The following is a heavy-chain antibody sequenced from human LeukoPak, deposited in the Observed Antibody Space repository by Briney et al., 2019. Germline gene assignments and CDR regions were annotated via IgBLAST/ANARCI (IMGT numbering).Heavy chain of an antibody. CDR3: ARGQWLAPIDY. V-gene: IGHV3-23*01. CDR2: ISDSGGST. D-gene: IGHD6-19*01. CDR1: GFTFSSYA. Sequence: GGSLRLSCAASGFTFSSYAMSWVRQTPGKGLEWVSGISDSGGSTYYADSVKGRFTISRDNSKNTLYLQMNSLRAEDTAVYYCARGQWLAPIDYWGQGTLVTVSS. J-gene: IGHJ4*02.